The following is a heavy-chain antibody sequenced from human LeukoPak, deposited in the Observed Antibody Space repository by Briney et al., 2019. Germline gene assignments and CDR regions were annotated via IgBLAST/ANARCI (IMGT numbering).Heavy chain of an antibody. J-gene: IGHJ3*02. V-gene: IGHV3-30*18. CDR1: GFTFSSYG. CDR3: AKGWQGGSYYVGDAFDI. Sequence: GGSLRLSCAASGFTFSSYGMHWVRQAPGKGLEWVAVISYDGSNKYYADSVKGRFTISRDNSKNTLYLQMNSLRAEDTAVYYCAKGWQGGSYYVGDAFDIWGQGTMVTVSS. CDR2: ISYDGSNK. D-gene: IGHD1-26*01.